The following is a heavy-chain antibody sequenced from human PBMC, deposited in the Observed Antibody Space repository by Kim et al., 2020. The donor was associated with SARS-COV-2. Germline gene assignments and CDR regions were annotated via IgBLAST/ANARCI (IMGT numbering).Heavy chain of an antibody. CDR2: INHSGST. CDR1: GGSFSGYY. D-gene: IGHD2-2*01. Sequence: SETLSLTCAVYGGSFSGYYWSWIRQPPGKGLEWIGEINHSGSTNYNPSLKSRVTISVDTSKNQFSLKLSSVTAADTAVYYCARGPNRRHIDIVVVPAAISSGSRAFDIWGQGTMVTVSS. J-gene: IGHJ3*02. CDR3: ARGPNRRHIDIVVVPAAISSGSRAFDI. V-gene: IGHV4-34*01.